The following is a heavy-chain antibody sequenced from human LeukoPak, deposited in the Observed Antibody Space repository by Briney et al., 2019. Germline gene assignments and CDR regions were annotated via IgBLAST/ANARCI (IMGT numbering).Heavy chain of an antibody. CDR1: GFTFSSYE. D-gene: IGHD5-18*01. Sequence: SGGSLRLSCAASGFTFSSYEMNWVRQAPGKGLEWVSYISSSGSTIYYADSVKGRFTISRDNAKNSLYLQMSSLRAQDTAVYYCVKPKDTAMGLFDYWGQGTLVTVSS. J-gene: IGHJ4*02. CDR2: ISSSGSTI. CDR3: VKPKDTAMGLFDY. V-gene: IGHV3-48*03.